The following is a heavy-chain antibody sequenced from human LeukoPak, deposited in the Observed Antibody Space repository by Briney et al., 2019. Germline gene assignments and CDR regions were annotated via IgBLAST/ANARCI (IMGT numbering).Heavy chain of an antibody. Sequence: SETLSLTCTVSGGSISSSSYYWGWIRQPPGKGLEWIGEINHSGSTNYNPSLKSRVTISLDTSKNQFSLNLSSVTAADTAVYYCARDGRSRELFYYYYYMDVWGKGTTVTVSS. J-gene: IGHJ6*03. D-gene: IGHD1-26*01. V-gene: IGHV4-39*07. CDR1: GGSISSSSYY. CDR2: INHSGST. CDR3: ARDGRSRELFYYYYYMDV.